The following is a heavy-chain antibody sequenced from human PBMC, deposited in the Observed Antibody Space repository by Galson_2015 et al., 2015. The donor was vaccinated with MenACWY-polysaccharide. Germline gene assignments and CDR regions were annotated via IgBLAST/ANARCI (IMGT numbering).Heavy chain of an antibody. V-gene: IGHV1-69*13. CDR2: IIPIFATA. D-gene: IGHD2-15*01. CDR1: GGTFNSYA. J-gene: IGHJ6*02. CDR3: ASKRVVVVAKAPGYYYYDMDV. Sequence: SVKVSSKASGGTFNSYAISWVRQAPGQGLEWMGGIIPIFATANYAQKFQGRVTITADESASTAYMELSSLRSEDTAVYYCASKRVVVVAKAPGYYYYDMDVWGQGTTVTVSS.